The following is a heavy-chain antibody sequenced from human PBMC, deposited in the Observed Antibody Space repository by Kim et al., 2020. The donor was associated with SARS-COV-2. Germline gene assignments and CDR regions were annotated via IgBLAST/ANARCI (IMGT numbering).Heavy chain of an antibody. CDR3: ARVGATREDY. J-gene: IGHJ4*02. D-gene: IGHD1-26*01. Sequence: GGANDHPSLESRVTISIDTSKNQFSLKLRSVTAADMAIYYCARVGATREDYWGQGTLVIVSS. V-gene: IGHV4-34*01. CDR2: GGA.